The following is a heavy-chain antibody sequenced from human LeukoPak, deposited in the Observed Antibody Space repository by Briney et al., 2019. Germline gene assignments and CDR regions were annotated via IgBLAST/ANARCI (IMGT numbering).Heavy chain of an antibody. CDR2: IDANGAGT. J-gene: IGHJ5*02. D-gene: IGHD3-10*01. CDR1: GFTFSSYA. CDR3: AKDQSYYNWFDP. V-gene: IGHV3-23*01. Sequence: GGSLRLSCAASGFTFSSYAMTWVRQAPGKGLEWVSSIDANGAGTFYADSVKGRFSISRDNAKNTLGLQMHSLTAEDTAVYYCAKDQSYYNWFDPWGQGTLVTVSS.